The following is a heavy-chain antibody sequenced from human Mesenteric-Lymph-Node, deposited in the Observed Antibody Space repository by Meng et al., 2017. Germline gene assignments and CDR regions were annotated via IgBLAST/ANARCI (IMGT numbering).Heavy chain of an antibody. Sequence: QVQLQQWGAGLLKPSETLSLTCAVYGGSFSGYYWSWIRQPPGKGLEWIGEINHSGGTNYNPSLKSRVTISVDTSKNQFSLKLSSVTAADTAVYYCARGIAVAGYPFWGQGTLVTVSS. CDR3: ARGIAVAGYPF. D-gene: IGHD6-19*01. CDR2: INHSGGT. J-gene: IGHJ4*02. CDR1: GGSFSGYY. V-gene: IGHV4-34*01.